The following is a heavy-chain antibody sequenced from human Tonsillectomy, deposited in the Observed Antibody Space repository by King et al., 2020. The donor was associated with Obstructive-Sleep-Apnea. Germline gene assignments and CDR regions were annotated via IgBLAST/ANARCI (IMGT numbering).Heavy chain of an antibody. J-gene: IGHJ2*01. D-gene: IGHD7-27*01. CDR3: AGAPKNWAYWYFDL. CDR1: GFTFRSYW. Sequence: VQLVESGGGLVQPGGSLRLSCAASGFTFRSYWMHWVRQDLGKGLVWVSRINSDGSNTGYADSVKGRFTISRDNAKNTLYLQMNSLRVEDTAVYYCAGAPKNWAYWYFDLWGRGTLVTVSS. V-gene: IGHV3-74*01. CDR2: INSDGSNT.